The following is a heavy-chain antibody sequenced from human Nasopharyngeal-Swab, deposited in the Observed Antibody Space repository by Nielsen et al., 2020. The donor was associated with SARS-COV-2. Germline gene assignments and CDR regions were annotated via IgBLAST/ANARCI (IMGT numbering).Heavy chain of an antibody. CDR1: GYTFSSYW. V-gene: IGHV3-23*01. CDR3: AKEPWKYAVHAFDI. CDR2: ISGSGGST. D-gene: IGHD2-2*01. J-gene: IGHJ3*02. Sequence: GESLKISFAASGYTFSSYWMHWVRQAPGKGLEWVSAISGSGGSTYYADAVKGRFTISRDNSKNTLYLQMNSLRAEDTAVYYCAKEPWKYAVHAFDIWGQGTMVTVSS.